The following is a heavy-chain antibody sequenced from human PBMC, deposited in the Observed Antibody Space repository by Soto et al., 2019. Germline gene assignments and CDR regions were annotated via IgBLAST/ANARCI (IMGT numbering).Heavy chain of an antibody. CDR3: ARDDYTNPGMDV. V-gene: IGHV1-18*01. CDR1: GYTFISYG. D-gene: IGHD3-16*01. J-gene: IGHJ6*02. CDR2: ITAYNGNT. Sequence: ASVKVSCKASGYTFISYGISWVRQAPGQGLEWMGWITAYNGNTNYAQKLQGRVTMATDTSTSTAYMELRSLRSEDTAVYYCARDDYTNPGMDVWGQGTTVTVSS.